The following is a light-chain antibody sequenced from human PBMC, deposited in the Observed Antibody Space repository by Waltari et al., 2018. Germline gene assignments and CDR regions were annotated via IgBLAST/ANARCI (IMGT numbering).Light chain of an antibody. V-gene: IGLV1-44*01. CDR3: STWDGSLTGVV. CDR1: SSNIGSHT. J-gene: IGLJ3*02. CDR2: NNN. Sequence: QSVLTQPPSASGTPGQTVTISCSGSSSNIGSHTVNWYQHLPGTAPKLLIYNNNQRPSGVPDRFAGSNSGTSASLALSGLQSDDEAHYYCSTWDGSLTGVVFGGGTKLTVL.